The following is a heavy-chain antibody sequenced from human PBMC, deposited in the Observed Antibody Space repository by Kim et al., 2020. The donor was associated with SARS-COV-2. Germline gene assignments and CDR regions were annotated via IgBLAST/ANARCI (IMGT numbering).Heavy chain of an antibody. Sequence: GGSLRLSCAASGFTFRSYAMSWVRQAPGKGLEWVSGVSGDGGTPYYADSVQGRFTISRDSSKNTLYLQMNSLRAEDTAVYYCAKGVLGCSGGSCYSGFDYWGQGTLVTVSS. V-gene: IGHV3-23*01. CDR3: AKGVLGCSGGSCYSGFDY. D-gene: IGHD2-15*01. J-gene: IGHJ4*02. CDR2: VSGDGGTP. CDR1: GFTFRSYA.